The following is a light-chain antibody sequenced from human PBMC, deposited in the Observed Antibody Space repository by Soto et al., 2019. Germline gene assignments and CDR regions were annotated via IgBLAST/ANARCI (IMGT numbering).Light chain of an antibody. Sequence: QSVLTQPRSVSGSPGQSVSISCTGTSSDVGVYNYVSWYQQHPGKAPKVMIYDVSKRPSGVPDRFSGSKSGNTASLTISGLQSEDEADYYCCSYAGRYTDVFGSGTKVTVL. J-gene: IGLJ1*01. CDR1: SSDVGVYNY. CDR3: CSYAGRYTDV. CDR2: DVS. V-gene: IGLV2-11*01.